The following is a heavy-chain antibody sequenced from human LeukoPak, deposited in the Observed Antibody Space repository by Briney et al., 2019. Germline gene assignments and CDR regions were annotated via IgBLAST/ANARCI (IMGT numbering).Heavy chain of an antibody. CDR1: GFTFSSYA. J-gene: IGHJ4*02. CDR3: AGRRLAVAGTGFPFDY. CDR2: ISGSGGST. V-gene: IGHV3-23*01. D-gene: IGHD6-19*01. Sequence: GASLRLSCAASGFTFSSYAMSWVRQAPGKGLEWVSAISGSGGSTYYADSVKGRFTISRDNSKNTLYLQMNSLRAEDTAVYYCAGRRLAVAGTGFPFDYWGQGTLVTVSS.